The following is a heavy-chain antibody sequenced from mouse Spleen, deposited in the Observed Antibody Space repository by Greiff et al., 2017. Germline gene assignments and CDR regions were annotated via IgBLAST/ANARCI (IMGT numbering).Heavy chain of an antibody. J-gene: IGHJ2*01. CDR3: ARGGYGSSSFDY. D-gene: IGHD1-1*01. V-gene: IGHV1-63*02. CDR1: GYTFTNYW. CDR2: IYPGGGYT. Sequence: VQLQQSGAELVRPGTSVKISCKASGYTFTNYWLGWVKQRPGHGLEWIGDIYPGGGYTNYNEKFKGKATLTADTSSSTAYMQLSSLTSEDSAVYFCARGGYGSSSFDYWGQGTTLTVSS.